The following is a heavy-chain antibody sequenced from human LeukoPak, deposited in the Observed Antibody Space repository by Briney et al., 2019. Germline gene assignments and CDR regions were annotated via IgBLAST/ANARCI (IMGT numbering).Heavy chain of an antibody. D-gene: IGHD6-19*01. Sequence: PGGSLRLSCAASGFTFSSFGMHWVRQAPGKGLEWVSLISKDGSHEFYADSVKGRFTISRDNFKNSLFLDMTSLGPEDTAVYYCARDWFESGWHLDYWGQGALVTVSS. J-gene: IGHJ4*02. CDR3: ARDWFESGWHLDY. CDR2: ISKDGSHE. CDR1: GFTFSSFG. V-gene: IGHV3-30*13.